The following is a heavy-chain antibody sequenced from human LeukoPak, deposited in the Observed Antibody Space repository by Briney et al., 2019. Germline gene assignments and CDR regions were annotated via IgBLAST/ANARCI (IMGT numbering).Heavy chain of an antibody. J-gene: IGHJ4*02. Sequence: SETLSLTCTVSGGSIGSSIYYWGWIRQPPGKGLEWIGGIYYSGNTYYNPSLKSRVTISVDTSKNQFSLKLSSVTAADTAVYYCARMDTAMVVYFDFWGQGTLVTVSS. CDR3: ARMDTAMVVYFDF. CDR1: GGSIGSSIYY. V-gene: IGHV4-39*01. CDR2: IYYSGNT. D-gene: IGHD5-18*01.